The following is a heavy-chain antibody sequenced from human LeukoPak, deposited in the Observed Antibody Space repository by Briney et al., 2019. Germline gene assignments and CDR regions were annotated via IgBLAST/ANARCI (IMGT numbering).Heavy chain of an antibody. Sequence: GGSMRLSCAASGFTFDDYAMHWVRQAPGKGLEWVSLISGDGGSTYYANSVKGRFTISRDNSKKSLYLQMNSLRTEDTALYYCAKDFGGGYYYDSSGYYGASDYWGQGTLVTVSS. D-gene: IGHD3-22*01. V-gene: IGHV3-43*02. CDR3: AKDFGGGYYYDSSGYYGASDY. J-gene: IGHJ4*02. CDR1: GFTFDDYA. CDR2: ISGDGGST.